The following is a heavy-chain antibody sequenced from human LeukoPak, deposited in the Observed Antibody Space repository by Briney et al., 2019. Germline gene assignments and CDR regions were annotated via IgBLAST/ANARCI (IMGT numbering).Heavy chain of an antibody. J-gene: IGHJ6*02. CDR2: INPSGGST. CDR3: ARARTMVTGYYYYGMDV. V-gene: IGHV1-46*01. CDR1: GYTFTSYY. D-gene: IGHD5-18*01. Sequence: ASVKVSCKASGYTFTSYYMHWVRQAPGQGLEWMGIINPSGGSTSYAQKFQGRVTMTRDTSTSTVYMELSSLRSEDTAVYYCARARTMVTGYYYYGMDVWGQGTTVTVSS.